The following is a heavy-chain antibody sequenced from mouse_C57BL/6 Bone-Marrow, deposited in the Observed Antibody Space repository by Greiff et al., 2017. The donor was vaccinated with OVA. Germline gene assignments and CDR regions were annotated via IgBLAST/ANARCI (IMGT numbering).Heavy chain of an antibody. Sequence: EVQVVESGGGLVKPGGSLKLSCAASGFTFSDYGMHWVRQAPEKGLEWVAYISSGSSTIYYAATVKGRFTISRDNAKNTLFLQMTSLRSEDTAMYYCAKFDGWYGDVWGTGTTVTVSS. CDR3: AKFDGWYGDV. J-gene: IGHJ1*03. V-gene: IGHV5-17*01. CDR1: GFTFSDYG. CDR2: ISSGSSTI. D-gene: IGHD2-3*01.